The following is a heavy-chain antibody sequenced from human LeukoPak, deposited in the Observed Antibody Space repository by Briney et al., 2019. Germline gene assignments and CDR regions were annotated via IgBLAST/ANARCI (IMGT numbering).Heavy chain of an antibody. J-gene: IGHJ4*02. CDR3: VKAEFAEQWLAPFDN. V-gene: IGHV3-23*01. Sequence: GGSLRLSCAASGFTFGSYDMYWVRQAPGKGLEWVSGLSSSGGSTYYADSVRGRFTISRDNPKNTLYLQMNSLRADDTAVYYCVKAEFAEQWLAPFDNWGQGTLVTVSS. D-gene: IGHD6-19*01. CDR2: LSSSGGST. CDR1: GFTFGSYD.